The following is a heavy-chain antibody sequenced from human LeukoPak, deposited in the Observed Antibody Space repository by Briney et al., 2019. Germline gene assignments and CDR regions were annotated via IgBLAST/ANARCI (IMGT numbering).Heavy chain of an antibody. Sequence: GGSLRLSCAASGSTFGSYWMHWVRQAPGKGLVWVSRINNDGSSTSYADSVKGRFTISRDNAKNSLYLQMNSLRAEDTAVYYCARYSRDSDYWGQGTLVTVSS. J-gene: IGHJ4*02. CDR3: ARYSRDSDY. CDR2: INNDGSST. V-gene: IGHV3-74*01. D-gene: IGHD2-15*01. CDR1: GSTFGSYW.